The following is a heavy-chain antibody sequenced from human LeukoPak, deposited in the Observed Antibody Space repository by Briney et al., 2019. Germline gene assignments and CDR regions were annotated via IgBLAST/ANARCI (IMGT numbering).Heavy chain of an antibody. V-gene: IGHV3-23*01. J-gene: IGHJ5*02. Sequence: PGGSLRLSGAVSGFTFSHYVMSWVRQAPGTGLEWVGSLTDSGDATYYADSVKGRLTISRDNSNSTLYLHISGLRDEDTAVYYCARGYSHNSGGWLDPWGQGTLVTVSS. CDR3: ARGYSHNSGGWLDP. D-gene: IGHD5-12*01. CDR1: GFTFSHYV. CDR2: LTDSGDAT.